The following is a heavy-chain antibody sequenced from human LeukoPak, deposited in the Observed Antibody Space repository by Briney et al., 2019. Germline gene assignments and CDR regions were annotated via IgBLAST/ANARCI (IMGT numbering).Heavy chain of an antibody. J-gene: IGHJ4*02. Sequence: PGGSLRLSCAASGFTFSSYSMNWVRQAPGKGLEWVSSISSSSSYIYYADSVKGRFTISRDIAKNSLYLQMNSLRAEDTAVYYCARDLRSVATITGDFDYWGQGTLVTVSS. CDR3: ARDLRSVATITGDFDY. CDR2: ISSSSSYI. D-gene: IGHD5-24*01. V-gene: IGHV3-21*01. CDR1: GFTFSSYS.